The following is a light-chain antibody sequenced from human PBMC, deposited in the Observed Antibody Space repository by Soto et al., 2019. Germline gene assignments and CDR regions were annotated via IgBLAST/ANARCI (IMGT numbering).Light chain of an antibody. Sequence: EIVLTQSPATLSLSPGERATLSCRASQSVSSYLAWYQQKPGRAPRLLIYDASNRATGIPARFSGSGSGTDYTLNISSLEPEDFDVYYCQQRSNWPFTFGQGTRLDIK. CDR2: DAS. CDR3: QQRSNWPFT. CDR1: QSVSSY. V-gene: IGKV3-11*01. J-gene: IGKJ5*01.